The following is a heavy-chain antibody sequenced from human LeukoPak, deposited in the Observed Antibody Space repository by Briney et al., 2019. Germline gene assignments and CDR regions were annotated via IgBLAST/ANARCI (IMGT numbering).Heavy chain of an antibody. Sequence: PSETLPLTCSVSGASINGYFWNWVSQTPEKRLEWIGYVSHTGATTSNPTLKSRVSITIDTSKSQISLTMTSVTAADSALYYCARDRRGSFYTFDLWGPGTIVSAS. J-gene: IGHJ3*01. CDR2: VSHTGAT. D-gene: IGHD1-26*01. CDR3: ARDRRGSFYTFDL. CDR1: GASINGYF. V-gene: IGHV4-59*01.